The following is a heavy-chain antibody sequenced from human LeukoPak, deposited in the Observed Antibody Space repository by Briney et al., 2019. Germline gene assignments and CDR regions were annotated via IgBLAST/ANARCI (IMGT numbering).Heavy chain of an antibody. CDR2: IHHSGST. D-gene: IGHD2-15*01. Sequence: PSETLSLTCAVYGGSVRDNYWSWIRQPPGKGLEWIGEIHHSGSTKYNPSLKSRVTISLDTSKNQFSLKLNSMTAADTAVYYCAGSEGSSTVVDYWGQGTLVTVSS. CDR1: GGSVRDNY. V-gene: IGHV4-34*01. CDR3: AGSEGSSTVVDY. J-gene: IGHJ4*02.